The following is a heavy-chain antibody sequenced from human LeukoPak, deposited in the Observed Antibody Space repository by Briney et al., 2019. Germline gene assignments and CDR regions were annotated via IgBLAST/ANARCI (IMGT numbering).Heavy chain of an antibody. V-gene: IGHV4-61*02. CDR3: ARERGVTYYYGSGSYPDY. CDR1: GGSISSDGYY. Sequence: SQTLSLTCTVSGGSISSDGYYWSWIRPPAGKGLEWIGRIYTSGSTNYNPSLKGRVTISVDTAKNQFSLKLSSVTAADTAVYYCARERGVTYYYGSGSYPDYWGQGTLVAVSS. CDR2: IYTSGST. D-gene: IGHD3-10*01. J-gene: IGHJ4*02.